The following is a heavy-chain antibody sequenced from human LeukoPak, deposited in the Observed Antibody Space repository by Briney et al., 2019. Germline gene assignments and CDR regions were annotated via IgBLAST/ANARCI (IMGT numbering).Heavy chain of an antibody. D-gene: IGHD3-10*01. J-gene: IGHJ3*02. CDR3: ARHFRGYYYAAFNI. CDR2: IYYSGST. V-gene: IGHV4-39*01. Sequence: PSETLSLTCTVSGGSISRGTYYWGWIRQPPGKGLEWLGSIYYSGSTHHNPSLKSRGTISVDTSKNEFSLKLTSVTAAETAVYYCARHFRGYYYAAFNIWGQGTMVTVSS. CDR1: GGSISRGTYY.